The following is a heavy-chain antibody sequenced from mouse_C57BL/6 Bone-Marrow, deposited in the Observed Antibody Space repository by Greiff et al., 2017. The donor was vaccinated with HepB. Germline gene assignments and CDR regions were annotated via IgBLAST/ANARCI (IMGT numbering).Heavy chain of an antibody. Sequence: EVQLQESGPGLVKPSQSLSLTCSVTGYSITSGYYWNWIRQFPGNKLEWMGYISYDGSNNYNPSLKNRISITRDTSKNQFFLKLNSVTTEDTATYYCARGDYDYDLAWFAYWGQGTLVTVSA. CDR3: ARGDYDYDLAWFAY. CDR2: ISYDGSN. CDR1: GYSITSGYY. V-gene: IGHV3-6*01. J-gene: IGHJ3*01. D-gene: IGHD2-4*01.